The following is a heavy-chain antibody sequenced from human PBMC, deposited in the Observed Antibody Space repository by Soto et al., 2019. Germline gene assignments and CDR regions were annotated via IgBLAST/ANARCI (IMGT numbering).Heavy chain of an antibody. D-gene: IGHD3-22*01. Sequence: QVQLVQSGAEVKKPGSSVKVSCKASGGTFSSYAISWVRQAPGQGLEWMGGIIPIFGTANYAQKFQGRVTITEDESTSTAYMELSSLRSEDTAVYYCAGVYYYDSSGYLNWFDPWGQGTLVTVSS. V-gene: IGHV1-69*01. CDR2: IIPIFGTA. CDR1: GGTFSSYA. J-gene: IGHJ5*02. CDR3: AGVYYYDSSGYLNWFDP.